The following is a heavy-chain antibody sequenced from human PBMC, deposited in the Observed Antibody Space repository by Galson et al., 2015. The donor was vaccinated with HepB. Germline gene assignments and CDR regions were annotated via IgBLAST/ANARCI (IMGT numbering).Heavy chain of an antibody. J-gene: IGHJ4*02. CDR1: GGTFSSYT. V-gene: IGHV1-69*13. Sequence: SVKVSCKASGGTFSSYTISWVRQAPGQGLEWMGGIIPIFGTTNYAQKFQGRVTITADESTSTAYMVLSSLTSEDTAVYYCAAATIFGVVITHYFDYWGQGTRVTVSS. D-gene: IGHD3-3*01. CDR3: AAATIFGVVITHYFDY. CDR2: IIPIFGTT.